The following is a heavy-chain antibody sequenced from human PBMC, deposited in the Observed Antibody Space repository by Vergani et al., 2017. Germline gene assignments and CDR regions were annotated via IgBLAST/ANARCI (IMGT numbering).Heavy chain of an antibody. CDR1: GYIFSNHY. V-gene: IGHV1-46*03. D-gene: IGHD3-9*01. CDR3: ARGDYGILSGYRY. CDR2: INPSGGHT. J-gene: IGHJ4*02. Sequence: QVQVVQSGAEVKKSGASVKVSCKTSGYIFSNHYMHWARQAPGQGLEWMGIINPSGGHTNYAQKFQGRVTMTRDTSTSTVYMELSSLRSEDTAIYYCARGDYGILSGYRYWGQGTLVTVSA.